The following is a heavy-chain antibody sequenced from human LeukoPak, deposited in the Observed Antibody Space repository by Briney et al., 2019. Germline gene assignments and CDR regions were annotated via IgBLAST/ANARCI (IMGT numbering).Heavy chain of an antibody. Sequence: GGSRRLSCAASGFTFSTYSMNWVRQAPGKGLEWISYISHGSTRIFYADSVEGRFTVSRDDAKNALFLQMNSLRVEDTAVYYCTRDPGNSYAIDSWGQGTLVIVSS. D-gene: IGHD3-16*01. V-gene: IGHV3-48*01. CDR1: GFTFSTYS. CDR3: TRDPGNSYAIDS. CDR2: ISHGSTRI. J-gene: IGHJ4*02.